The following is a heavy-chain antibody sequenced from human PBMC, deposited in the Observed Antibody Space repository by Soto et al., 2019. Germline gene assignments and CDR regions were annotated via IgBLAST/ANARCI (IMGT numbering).Heavy chain of an antibody. CDR3: ARQASYFDY. CDR2: IYYSGRT. Sequence: SETLSLTCTVSGGSISSSSYYWGWIRQPPGKGLEWIASIYYSGRTNYNPSLKSRVTISVDTSKNQFSLKLSSVTAADTAVYYCARQASYFDYWGQGTLVTVSS. CDR1: GGSISSSSYY. J-gene: IGHJ4*02. V-gene: IGHV4-39*01.